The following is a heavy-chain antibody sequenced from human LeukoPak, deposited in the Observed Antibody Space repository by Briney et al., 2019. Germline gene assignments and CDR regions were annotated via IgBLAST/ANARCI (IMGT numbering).Heavy chain of an antibody. CDR1: GSSFSSYW. J-gene: IGHJ4*02. D-gene: IGHD4-17*01. Sequence: GESLKISCKGSGSSFSSYWIGWVRPMPGKGLEWMGIIYPGDPETRYSPSFQGQVTISADKSISTAFLQWSSLKASDTAMYYCARPGRATVTRLDYWGQGTLVTV. CDR3: ARPGRATVTRLDY. CDR2: IYPGDPET. V-gene: IGHV5-51*01.